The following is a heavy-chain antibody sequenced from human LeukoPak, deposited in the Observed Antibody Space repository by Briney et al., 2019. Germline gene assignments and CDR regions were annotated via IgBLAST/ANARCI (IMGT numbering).Heavy chain of an antibody. Sequence: PSASVKVSCKASGYTFTGYYMHWVRQAPGQGLEWMGWINPNSGGTNYAQKFQGRVTMTRDTSISTAYMELSRLRPDDTAVYYCARVDCSSTSCYDYWGQGTLVTVSS. V-gene: IGHV1-2*02. D-gene: IGHD2-2*01. CDR2: INPNSGGT. CDR1: GYTFTGYY. J-gene: IGHJ4*02. CDR3: ARVDCSSTSCYDY.